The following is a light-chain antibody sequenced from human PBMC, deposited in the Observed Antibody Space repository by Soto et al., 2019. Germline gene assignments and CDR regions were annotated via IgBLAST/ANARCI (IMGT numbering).Light chain of an antibody. CDR1: SSDVGSYNL. CDR3: CSYAGSSTNV. Sequence: QSALTQPASVSGSPGQSITISCTGTSSDVGSYNLVSWYQQHPGEAPKLMIYDVSKRPSGVSNRFSGSKSGNTASLTISGLQAEDEADYYCCSYAGSSTNVFGTGTKLTVL. J-gene: IGLJ1*01. V-gene: IGLV2-23*02. CDR2: DVS.